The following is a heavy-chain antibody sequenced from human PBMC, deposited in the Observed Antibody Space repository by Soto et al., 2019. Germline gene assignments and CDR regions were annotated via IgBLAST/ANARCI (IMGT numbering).Heavy chain of an antibody. CDR1: GYALNIYR. CDR2: ISGYNGDT. CDR3: ARENVLSYVDTAMVDYFDY. D-gene: IGHD5-18*01. V-gene: IGHV1-18*01. J-gene: IGHJ4*02. Sequence: ASLNVSCTAAGYALNIYRSSWGRKTQGQGLEWMGRISGYNGDTHYAQKFQGRVTMTTDTSTSTAYMGLRSLRSDDTAMYYCARENVLSYVDTAMVDYFDYWVQGTLVTGSS.